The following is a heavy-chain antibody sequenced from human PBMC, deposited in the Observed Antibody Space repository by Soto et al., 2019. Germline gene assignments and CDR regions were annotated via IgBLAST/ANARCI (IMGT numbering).Heavy chain of an antibody. Sequence: SETLSLTCAVSGYSISSGYYWGWIRQPPGKGLEWIGTIYLSGTTYYNPSLKSRVTISVDTSKNQFSLKLSSVTAADTAVYYCAREGDDVLRFLGWLSDGGRYFDYWGQGTLVTVSS. V-gene: IGHV4-38-2*02. CDR3: AREGDDVLRFLGWLSDGGRYFDY. D-gene: IGHD3-3*01. CDR2: IYLSGTT. J-gene: IGHJ4*02. CDR1: GYSISSGYY.